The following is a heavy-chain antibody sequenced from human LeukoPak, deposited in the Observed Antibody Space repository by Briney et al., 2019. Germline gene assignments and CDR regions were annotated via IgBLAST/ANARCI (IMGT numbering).Heavy chain of an antibody. Sequence: SETLSLTCAVSGGSISSYYWSWIRQPPGKGLEWIGYIYYSGSTNYNPSLKSRVTISVDTSKNQFSLKLSSVTAADTAIYFCARASEPAMVTLWGQGTLVTVSS. CDR2: IYYSGST. V-gene: IGHV4-59*01. D-gene: IGHD5-18*01. CDR3: ARASEPAMVTL. CDR1: GGSISSYY. J-gene: IGHJ4*02.